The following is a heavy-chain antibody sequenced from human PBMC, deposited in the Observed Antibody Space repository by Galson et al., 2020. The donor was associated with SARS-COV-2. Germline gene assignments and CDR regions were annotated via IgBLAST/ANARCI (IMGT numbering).Heavy chain of an antibody. V-gene: IGHV1-18*01. CDR2: ISAYNGNT. J-gene: IGHJ6*02. D-gene: IGHD2-2*01. CDR1: GYTFTSYG. Sequence: ASVKVSCKASGYTFTSYGISWVRQAPGQGLEWMGWISAYNGNTNYAQKLQGRVTMTTDTSTSTAYMELRSLRSDDTAVDYCARGIVVVPAAHYYYYGMDVWGQGTTVTVSS. CDR3: ARGIVVVPAAHYYYYGMDV.